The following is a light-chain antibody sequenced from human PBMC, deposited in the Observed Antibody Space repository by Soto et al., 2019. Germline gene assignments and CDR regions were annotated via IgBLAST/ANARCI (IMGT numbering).Light chain of an antibody. J-gene: IGKJ1*01. CDR2: AAS. CDR3: LQDYNYPWT. V-gene: IGKV1-6*01. CDR1: QGIGNA. Sequence: AIQMTQSPSSLSASVGDRVTISCRASQGIGNALGWYQQKPGKAPKLLIYAASSLQSGVPSRFSGSGSGTDFTLTISSLQPEDFATYYCLQDYNYPWTFGQGSKVDI.